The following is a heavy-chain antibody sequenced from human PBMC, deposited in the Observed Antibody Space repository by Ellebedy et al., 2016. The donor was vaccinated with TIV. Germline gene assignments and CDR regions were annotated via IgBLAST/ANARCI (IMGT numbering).Heavy chain of an antibody. D-gene: IGHD6-19*01. Sequence: PGGSLRLSCAASGFSFSSYGMHWVRQAPGKGLEWVAFIRYDGSNTYSADSVKGRFTISKDDSQSTLYLQMNSLTTDDTALYYCAKAPQGVAGIYYFDSWGQGTLVTVSS. CDR2: IRYDGSNT. V-gene: IGHV3-30*02. J-gene: IGHJ4*02. CDR1: GFSFSSYG. CDR3: AKAPQGVAGIYYFDS.